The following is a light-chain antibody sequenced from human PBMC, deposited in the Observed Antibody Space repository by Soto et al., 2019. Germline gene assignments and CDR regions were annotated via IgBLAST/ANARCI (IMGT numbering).Light chain of an antibody. V-gene: IGLV2-23*01. J-gene: IGLJ3*02. Sequence: QSALTQPASVSGSPGQSITISCTGTNNDVANYNLVSWYQQHPGKAPKLRIYEGSKRPSGVSNRFSGSKSANTASLTISGXXXXXEXXXYCCXYAGSRSWVFGGGTKVTVL. CDR3: CXYAGSRSWV. CDR2: EGS. CDR1: NNDVANYNL.